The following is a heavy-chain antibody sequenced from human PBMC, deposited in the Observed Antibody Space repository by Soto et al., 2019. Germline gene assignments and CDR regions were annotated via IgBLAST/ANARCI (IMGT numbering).Heavy chain of an antibody. J-gene: IGHJ6*02. CDR3: ATDRVAAAGTGYYYYYGMDV. CDR2: ISYDGSNK. D-gene: IGHD6-13*01. Sequence: GGSLRLSCAASGFTFSSYGMHWVRQAPGKGLEWVAVISYDGSNKYYADSVKGRFTISRDNSKNTLYLQMNSLRAEDTAVYYCATDRVAAAGTGYYYYYGMDVWGQGTTVTVSS. CDR1: GFTFSSYG. V-gene: IGHV3-30*03.